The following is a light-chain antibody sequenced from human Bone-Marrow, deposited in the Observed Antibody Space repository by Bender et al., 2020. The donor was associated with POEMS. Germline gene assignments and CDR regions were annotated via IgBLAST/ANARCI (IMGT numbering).Light chain of an antibody. CDR2: SSH. CDR1: SSNIGAHA. Sequence: QSVLTQPPSASGTPGQRVTISCSGGSSNIGAHAVNWYQHLPGTAPKLLIYSSHRRPSEVPDRFSGSRSGTSASLAISGLQTEDEADYYCNSYTTSTNYVFGTGTKVTVL. V-gene: IGLV1-44*01. CDR3: NSYTTSTNYV. J-gene: IGLJ1*01.